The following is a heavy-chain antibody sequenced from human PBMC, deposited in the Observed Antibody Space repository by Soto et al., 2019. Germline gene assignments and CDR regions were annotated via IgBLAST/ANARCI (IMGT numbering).Heavy chain of an antibody. CDR3: ARIRAGTYYDFWSGYSPDYYYYGMDV. CDR2: IGWDDDK. CDR1: GFSLSTSGMC. J-gene: IGHJ6*02. V-gene: IGHV2-70*01. D-gene: IGHD3-3*01. Sequence: SGPTLVNPTQTLTLTCTFSGFSLSTSGMCVSWIRQPPGKALEWLALIGWDDDKYYSTSLKTRLTISKDTSKNQVVLTMTNMDPVDTATYYCARIRAGTYYDFWSGYSPDYYYYGMDVWGQGTTVTVSS.